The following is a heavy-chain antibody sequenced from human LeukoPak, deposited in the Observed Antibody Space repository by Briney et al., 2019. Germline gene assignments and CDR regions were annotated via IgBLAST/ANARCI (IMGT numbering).Heavy chain of an antibody. CDR1: GGSFSGYY. Sequence: SETLSLTCAVYGGSFSGYYWSWIRQPPGKGLEWIGEINHSGSTNYSPSLKSRVTISVDNSKNQFSLKLSSVTAADTAVYYCARAGSYYLDYWGQGTLVTVSS. J-gene: IGHJ4*02. D-gene: IGHD1-26*01. V-gene: IGHV4-34*01. CDR3: ARAGSYYLDY. CDR2: INHSGST.